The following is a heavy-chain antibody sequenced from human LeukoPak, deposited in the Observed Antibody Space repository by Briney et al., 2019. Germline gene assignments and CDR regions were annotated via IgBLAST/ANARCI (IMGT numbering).Heavy chain of an antibody. CDR3: AREGERIAAAGDYYYYYMDV. Sequence: SETLSLTCTVSGGSISSGSYYWSWIRQPPGKGLEWIGYIYYSGSTNYNPSLKSRVTISVDTSKNQFSLKLSSVTAADTAVYYCAREGERIAAAGDYYYYYMDVWGKGTTVTVSS. D-gene: IGHD6-13*01. CDR2: IYYSGST. CDR1: GGSISSGSYY. V-gene: IGHV4-61*01. J-gene: IGHJ6*03.